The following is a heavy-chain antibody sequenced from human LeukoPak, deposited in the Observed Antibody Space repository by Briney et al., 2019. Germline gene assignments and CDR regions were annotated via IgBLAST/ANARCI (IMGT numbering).Heavy chain of an antibody. CDR1: GGSISSDTYY. Sequence: PSETLSLTCTVFGGSISSDTYYWGWIRQPPGKGLEWIGSIYYTGSAYYNPSLKSRVTISEDTSRNQFSLTLGSVTAADTSVYYCVRHKRIWDCSGASCYGWNFDSWGQGTLVTVSS. CDR3: VRHKRIWDCSGASCYGWNFDS. CDR2: IYYTGSA. V-gene: IGHV4-39*01. D-gene: IGHD2-15*01. J-gene: IGHJ4*02.